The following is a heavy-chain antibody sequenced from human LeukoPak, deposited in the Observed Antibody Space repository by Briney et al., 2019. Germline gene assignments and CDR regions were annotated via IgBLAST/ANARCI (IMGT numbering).Heavy chain of an antibody. CDR1: GGSFSGYY. Sequence: SETLSLTCAVYGGSFSGYYWSWIRQPPGKGLEWIGEINHSGSTNYNPSLKSRVTISVDTSKNQFSLKLSSVTAADTAVYYCARTVYGSGSYYNGFDYWGQGTLVTVSS. J-gene: IGHJ4*02. CDR2: INHSGST. CDR3: ARTVYGSGSYYNGFDY. D-gene: IGHD3-10*01. V-gene: IGHV4-34*01.